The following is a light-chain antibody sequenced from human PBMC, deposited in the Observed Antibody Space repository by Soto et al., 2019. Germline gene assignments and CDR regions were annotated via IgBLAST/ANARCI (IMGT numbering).Light chain of an antibody. V-gene: IGKV3-11*01. CDR3: QQRSNWPLA. J-gene: IGKJ2*01. CDR2: DAS. Sequence: EIVLTQSPATLPLSPGERATLSCRASQSVSSYLAWYQQKPGQAPRLLIYDASNRATGIPARFSGSGSGTDFTLTISSLEPEDFAVYYCQQRSNWPLALGQGTKLEIK. CDR1: QSVSSY.